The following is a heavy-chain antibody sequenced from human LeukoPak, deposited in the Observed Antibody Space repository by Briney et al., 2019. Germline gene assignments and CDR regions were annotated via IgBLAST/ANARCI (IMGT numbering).Heavy chain of an antibody. J-gene: IGHJ4*02. CDR1: GFTFSSYA. Sequence: TGGSLRLSCAASGFTFSSYAMSWVRQAPGKGLEWVSAISGSGGSTYYADSVKGRFTISRDNSKNTLYLQMNSLRAEDTAVYYCAKDLGGYCSGGSCYKPSEPLYYFDYWGQGTLVTVSS. D-gene: IGHD2-15*01. CDR2: ISGSGGST. CDR3: AKDLGGYCSGGSCYKPSEPLYYFDY. V-gene: IGHV3-23*01.